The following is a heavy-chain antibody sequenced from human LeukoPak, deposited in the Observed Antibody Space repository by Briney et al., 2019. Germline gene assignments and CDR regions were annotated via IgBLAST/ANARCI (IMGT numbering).Heavy chain of an antibody. D-gene: IGHD2-15*01. CDR2: INHSGST. Sequence: SETLSLTCAVYGGSFSAHYWNWIRQVPGKGLEWIGGINHSGSTNTNPSLKGRATLSLDTSMNQFSLNLNSVTAADTAVYYCTVQDCSGTSCYSISWGQGTLVTVSS. J-gene: IGHJ5*02. V-gene: IGHV4-34*04. CDR1: GGSFSAHY. CDR3: TVQDCSGTSCYSIS.